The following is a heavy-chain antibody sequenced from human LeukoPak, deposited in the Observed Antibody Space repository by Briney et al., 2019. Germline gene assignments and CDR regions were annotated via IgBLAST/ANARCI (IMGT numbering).Heavy chain of an antibody. CDR3: ASKIAVAGPAEYFQH. Sequence: PGGSLRLSCAASGFTFSDYYMSWIRQAPGKGLEWVSYISSSSSYTNYADSVKGRFTISRDNAKNSLYLQMNSLRAEDTAVYYCASKIAVAGPAEYFQHWGQGTLVTVSS. J-gene: IGHJ1*01. CDR1: GFTFSDYY. V-gene: IGHV3-11*03. D-gene: IGHD6-19*01. CDR2: ISSSSSYT.